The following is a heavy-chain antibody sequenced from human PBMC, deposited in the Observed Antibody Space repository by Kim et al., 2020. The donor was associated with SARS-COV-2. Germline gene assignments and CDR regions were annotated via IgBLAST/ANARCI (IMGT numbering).Heavy chain of an antibody. CDR2: INWNGGST. CDR3: ARGAYYYDSSGYWSVDY. Sequence: GGSLRLSCAASGFTFDDYGMSWVRQAPGKGLEWVSGINWNGGSTGYADSVKGRFTISRDNAKNSLYLQMNSLRAEDTALYYCARGAYYYDSSGYWSVDYWGQGTLVTVSS. CDR1: GFTFDDYG. J-gene: IGHJ4*02. D-gene: IGHD3-22*01. V-gene: IGHV3-20*04.